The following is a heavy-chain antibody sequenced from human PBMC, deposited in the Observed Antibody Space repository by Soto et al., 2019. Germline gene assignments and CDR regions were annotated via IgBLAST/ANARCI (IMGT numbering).Heavy chain of an antibody. D-gene: IGHD4-4*01. CDR3: AKDLQVRQQTRGDY. CDR1: GLTFSSYA. J-gene: IGHJ4*02. CDR2: ISGSGGST. Sequence: GGSLRLSCAASGLTFSSYAMSWVRQAPGKGLEWVSAISGSGGSTYYADSVKGRFTISRDNSKNTLYLQMNSLRAEDTAVYYCAKDLQVRQQTRGDYWGQGTLVTVSS. V-gene: IGHV3-23*01.